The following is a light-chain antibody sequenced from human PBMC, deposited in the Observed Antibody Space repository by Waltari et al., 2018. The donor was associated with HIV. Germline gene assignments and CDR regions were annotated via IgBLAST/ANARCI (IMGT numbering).Light chain of an antibody. CDR1: QSVLYSSNNKNY. Sequence: DIVMTQSPDSLDVSLGERATINCKSSQSVLYSSNNKNYLAWYQQKPGQPPNLLIYWASTRESGVPDRFSGSGSGTDFTLTISSLQAEDVAVYYCQQYYSTLALTFGGGTKVEIK. V-gene: IGKV4-1*01. CDR2: WAS. J-gene: IGKJ4*01. CDR3: QQYYSTLALT.